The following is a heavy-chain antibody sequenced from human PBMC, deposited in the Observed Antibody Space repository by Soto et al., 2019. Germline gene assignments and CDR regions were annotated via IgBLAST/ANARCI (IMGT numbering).Heavy chain of an antibody. CDR3: AKVTYQLPTRNIRQEPR. D-gene: IGHD2-2*01. CDR1: GFTFSSYA. CDR2: ISGSGGST. V-gene: IGHV3-23*01. Sequence: HPGGSLRLSCAASGFTFSSYAMSWFRQAPGKGLEWVSAISGSGGSTYYADSVKGRFTISRDNSKNTLYLQMNSLRAEDTAVYYCAKVTYQLPTRNIRQEPRWGQGTLVTVSS. J-gene: IGHJ4*02.